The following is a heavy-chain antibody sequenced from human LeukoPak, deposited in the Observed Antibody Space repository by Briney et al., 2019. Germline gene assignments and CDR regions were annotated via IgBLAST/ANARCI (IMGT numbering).Heavy chain of an antibody. CDR1: GFTFSTYS. V-gene: IGHV3-21*01. CDR3: ARTRDSSGCFDF. J-gene: IGHJ4*02. Sequence: GGSLRLSCSASGFTFSTYSMNWVRQAPGKGLAWVSSISTGSSYIFYGDSVKGRFTISRDNADNSLYLQMNSLRAEDTAVYYCARTRDSSGCFDFWGQGTLVTVSS. D-gene: IGHD6-19*01. CDR2: ISTGSSYI.